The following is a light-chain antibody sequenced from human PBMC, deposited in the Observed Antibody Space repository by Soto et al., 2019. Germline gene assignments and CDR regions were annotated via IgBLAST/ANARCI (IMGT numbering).Light chain of an antibody. CDR2: WSS. CDR3: QLYYNTPIT. J-gene: IGKJ5*01. Sequence: DIVMTQSPDSLAVSLGERATINCKSSQSILYSSDNKNYLAWYQQKPGQPPKLLIYWSSIRKSGVPDRFSGSGSGTDFTLTISSLQAEDVAVYYCQLYYNTPITFGQGTRLEIK. CDR1: QSILYSSDNKNY. V-gene: IGKV4-1*01.